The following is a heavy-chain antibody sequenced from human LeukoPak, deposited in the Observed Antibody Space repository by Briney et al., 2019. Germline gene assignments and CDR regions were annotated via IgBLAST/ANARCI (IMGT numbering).Heavy chain of an antibody. CDR3: ARVPKYFDL. Sequence: PSETLSLTCTVSGGSISSSSYYWGWIRQPPGKGLEWIGSIYYSGSTYYNPSLKSRVTISVETSKNQFSLKLRSVTAADRAVYYCARVPKYFDLWGRGTLVTVSS. CDR1: GGSISSSSYY. CDR2: IYYSGST. J-gene: IGHJ2*01. V-gene: IGHV4-39*01.